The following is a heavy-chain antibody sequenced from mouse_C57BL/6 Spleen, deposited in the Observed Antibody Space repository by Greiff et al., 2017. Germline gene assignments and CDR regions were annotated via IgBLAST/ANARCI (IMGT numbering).Heavy chain of an antibody. CDR2: ISDGGSYT. CDR1: GFTFSSYA. D-gene: IGHD2-4*01. CDR3: ARGRSDYDDKGDAMEY. V-gene: IGHV5-4*01. Sequence: EVQRVESGGGLVKPGGSLKLSCAASGFTFSSYAMSWVRQTPEKRLEWIATISDGGSYTYYPDNVKGRYAISRDNAKNNLYLQMSHMKSEDTAMYYCARGRSDYDDKGDAMEYWGQGTPVTVSA. J-gene: IGHJ4*01.